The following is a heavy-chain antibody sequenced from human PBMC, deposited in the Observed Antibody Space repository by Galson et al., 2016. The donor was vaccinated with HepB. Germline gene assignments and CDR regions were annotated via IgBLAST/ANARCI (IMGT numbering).Heavy chain of an antibody. Sequence: SETLSLTCTVSGGSISYRNYYWGWIRQPPGKGLEWIGSIHYSGSTYYNPSLKSRVSISGDTSKNQFSLKLSSVTAADTAVYYCARHEDYGGLLDYWGHGTLVTVSS. CDR1: GGSISYRNYY. J-gene: IGHJ4*01. V-gene: IGHV4-39*01. CDR2: IHYSGST. CDR3: ARHEDYGGLLDY. D-gene: IGHD4-23*01.